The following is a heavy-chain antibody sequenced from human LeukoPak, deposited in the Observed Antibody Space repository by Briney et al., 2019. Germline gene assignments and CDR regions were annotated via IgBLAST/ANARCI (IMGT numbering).Heavy chain of an antibody. CDR1: GFTFSSHG. V-gene: IGHV3-21*01. CDR3: ATVIAYRGYMDV. J-gene: IGHJ6*03. D-gene: IGHD6-13*01. CDR2: ISSSSGYI. Sequence: PGGSLRLSCAASGFTFSSHGMNWVRQAPGKGLEWVSFISSSSGYIYYADSVKGRFTISRDNAKNSLYLLMNSLRAEDTAVYYCATVIAYRGYMDVWGKGTTVTVSS.